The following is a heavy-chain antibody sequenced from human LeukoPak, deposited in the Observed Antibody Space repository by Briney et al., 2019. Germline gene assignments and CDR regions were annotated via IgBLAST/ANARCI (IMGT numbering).Heavy chain of an antibody. CDR1: GFTFSSYS. CDR2: ISGSGGST. D-gene: IGHD3-10*01. V-gene: IGHV3-23*01. Sequence: GGSLRLSCAASGFTFSSYSMNWVRQAPGKGLEWVSAISGSGGSTYYADSVKGRFTISRDNSKNTLYLQMNSLRAEDTAVYYCAKDLYDYGSGSYFDYWGQGTLVTVSS. CDR3: AKDLYDYGSGSYFDY. J-gene: IGHJ4*02.